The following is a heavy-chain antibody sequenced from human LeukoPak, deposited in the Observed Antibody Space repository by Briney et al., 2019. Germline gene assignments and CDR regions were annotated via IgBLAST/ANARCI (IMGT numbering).Heavy chain of an antibody. J-gene: IGHJ4*02. CDR2: TSHDETTK. Sequence: PGGSLRLSCAASGFTFRNYAMHWVRQAPGKGLEWVAVTSHDETTKYYADSVKGRFTISRDNAKNSLYLQMNSLRAEDTAVYYCARAIYSYGYRRTDAFDYWGQGTLVTVSS. CDR3: ARAIYSYGYRRTDAFDY. CDR1: GFTFRNYA. D-gene: IGHD5-18*01. V-gene: IGHV3-30*04.